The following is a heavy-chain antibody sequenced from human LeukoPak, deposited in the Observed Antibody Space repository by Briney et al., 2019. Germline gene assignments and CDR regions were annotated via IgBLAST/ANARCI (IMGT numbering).Heavy chain of an antibody. CDR1: GGSISSYY. J-gene: IGHJ6*03. V-gene: IGHV4-39*01. CDR3: AGRPLYYDILTGYYGYYMDV. D-gene: IGHD3-9*01. CDR2: IYYSGST. Sequence: SETLSLTCTVSGGSISSYYWSWIRQPPGKGLEWIGSIYYSGSTYYNPSLKSRVTISVDTSKNQFSLKLSSVTAADTAVYYCAGRPLYYDILTGYYGYYMDVWGKGTTVTISS.